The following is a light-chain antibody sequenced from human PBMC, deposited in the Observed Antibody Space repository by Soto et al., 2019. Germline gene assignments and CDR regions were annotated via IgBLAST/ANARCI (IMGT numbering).Light chain of an antibody. V-gene: IGLV1-40*01. CDR1: SSNIGAGYD. J-gene: IGLJ2*01. CDR3: QSYDTSLSGYVV. CDR2: GNT. Sequence: QSVLTQPPSVSGAPGQRVTISCTGSSSNIGAGYDVHWYQQLPGAAPKLLIYGNTNRPSGVPDRFSGSKSGTSASLAITGLQAEDEADYHCQSYDTSLSGYVVSGGGTKVTVL.